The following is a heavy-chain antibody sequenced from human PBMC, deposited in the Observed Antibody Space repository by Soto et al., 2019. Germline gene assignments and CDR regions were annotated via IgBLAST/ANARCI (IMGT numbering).Heavy chain of an antibody. J-gene: IGHJ6*02. CDR1: GYSFSNYW. Sequence: PGASLKISCKGAGYSFSNYWISWVRQMPGKGLEWMGRIDPSDSYINYSPSFQGHVTISADKSINTAYLQWSSLKASDTAMYYCARSDYYYTMDVWGQGTTVTVSS. V-gene: IGHV5-10-1*01. CDR2: IDPSDSYI. CDR3: ARSDYYYTMDV.